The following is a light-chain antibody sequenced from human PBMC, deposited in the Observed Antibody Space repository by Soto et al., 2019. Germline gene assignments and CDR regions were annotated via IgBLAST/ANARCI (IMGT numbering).Light chain of an antibody. V-gene: IGKV4-1*01. CDR3: QQYYSIPYT. J-gene: IGKJ2*01. CDR2: WAF. Sequence: DIVLTQSPDSLAVSLGERATINCKSSQTILYSSNNKNYLAWYQKKPGQPPKLLIYWAFARESGVPDRLSGSGSGTDFTLTISSLQAEDVAVYYCQQYYSIPYTFGQGTKLEIK. CDR1: QTILYSSNNKNY.